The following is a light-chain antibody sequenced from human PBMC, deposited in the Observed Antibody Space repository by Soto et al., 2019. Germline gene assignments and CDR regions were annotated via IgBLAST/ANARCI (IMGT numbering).Light chain of an antibody. CDR2: KAS. Sequence: DIQMTQSPSTLSASVGDRVTITCRASQSISSWLAWYQQKPGKAPNLLIYKASSLESGVPSRFSGRGSGTEFTLSISSLQPDDCATYYCQQYNSYPLTFGGGNKVELQ. CDR1: QSISSW. J-gene: IGKJ4*01. CDR3: QQYNSYPLT. V-gene: IGKV1-5*03.